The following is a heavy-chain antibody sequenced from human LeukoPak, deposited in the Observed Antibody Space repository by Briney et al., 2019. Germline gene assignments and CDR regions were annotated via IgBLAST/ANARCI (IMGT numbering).Heavy chain of an antibody. CDR2: IYYSGST. J-gene: IGHJ1*01. CDR3: ARHGGGYHDSTDYYFEYFQH. Sequence: SETLSLTCTVSGGSISSYYWSWIRQPPGKGLEWIGYIYYSGSTNYNPSLKSRVTISVDTSKNQFSLKLSSVTAADTAVYYCARHGGGYHDSTDYYFEYFQHWGQGTLVTVSS. CDR1: GGSISSYY. D-gene: IGHD3-22*01. V-gene: IGHV4-59*08.